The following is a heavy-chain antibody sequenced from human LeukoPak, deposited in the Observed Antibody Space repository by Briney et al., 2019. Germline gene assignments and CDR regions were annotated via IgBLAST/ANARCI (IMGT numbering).Heavy chain of an antibody. J-gene: IGHJ5*02. CDR2: INHSGST. Sequence: SETLSLTCTVSGYSISSGYYWAWIRQPPGGGLEWIGEINHSGSTNYNPSLKSRVTISVDTSKNQFSLKLSSVTAADTAVYYCARDRWSCSGGSCYSGYWFDPWGQGTLVTVSS. D-gene: IGHD2-15*01. V-gene: IGHV4-38-2*02. CDR3: ARDRWSCSGGSCYSGYWFDP. CDR1: GYSISSGYY.